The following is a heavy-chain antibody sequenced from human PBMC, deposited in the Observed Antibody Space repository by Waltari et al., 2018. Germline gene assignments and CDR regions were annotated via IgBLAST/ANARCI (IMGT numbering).Heavy chain of an antibody. D-gene: IGHD4-17*01. V-gene: IGHV4-34*01. CDR2: MNHRGSG. CDR3: ARAPSFHYGVFSVPLTLDY. CDR1: GESFSDHF. Sequence: QVQLNQWGAGVLKPSETLSLTCAVYGESFSDHFWTWIRQPPGKGLEWIGQMNHRGSGTYNPSLKNRVTISLDTSMNQFSLMMTSLTAAETAFYYCARAPSFHYGVFSVPLTLDYWSQGTMVFVSS. J-gene: IGHJ3*01.